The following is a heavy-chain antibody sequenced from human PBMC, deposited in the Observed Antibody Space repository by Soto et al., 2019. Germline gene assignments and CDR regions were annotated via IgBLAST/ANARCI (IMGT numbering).Heavy chain of an antibody. V-gene: IGHV3-7*01. J-gene: IGHJ4*02. D-gene: IGHD6-25*01. CDR1: GFTLSTYW. CDR3: ARDDGQRSIDY. Sequence: GGSLRLSCAASGFTLSTYWMTWVRQAPGKGLEWLANINQDGREIYYVASVEGRFTVSRDNAKNSLYLQMNSVRDEDTAIYYCARDDGQRSIDYWGKESLVTVSS. CDR2: INQDGREI.